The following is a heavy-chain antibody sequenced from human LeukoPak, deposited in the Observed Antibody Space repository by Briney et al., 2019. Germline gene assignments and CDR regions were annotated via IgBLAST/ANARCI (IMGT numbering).Heavy chain of an antibody. CDR1: AFTFSSYW. D-gene: IGHD4-17*01. Sequence: PGGSLRLSCAASAFTFSSYWMSWVRRAPGKGLEWVANIRQDGNENYYVHSVMGRFTISRDNAKSSLYLQMTSLRAEDTAVYYCARIDYGDYLWYFDLWGRGTLVTVSS. J-gene: IGHJ2*01. CDR3: ARIDYGDYLWYFDL. CDR2: IRQDGNEN. V-gene: IGHV3-7*01.